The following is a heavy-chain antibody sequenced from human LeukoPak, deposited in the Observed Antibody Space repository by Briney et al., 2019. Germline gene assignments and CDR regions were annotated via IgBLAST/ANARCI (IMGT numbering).Heavy chain of an antibody. J-gene: IGHJ3*02. V-gene: IGHV3-73*01. Sequence: GGSLRLSCAASGFTFSGSSMHWVRQASGKGLEWVGRIRSKAHSYATAYAASVKGRFTISRDDSKNTAYLQMNSLKSGDTAVYYCTRPPRNDYNDAFDIWGQGTMVTVSS. CDR1: GFTFSGSS. D-gene: IGHD5-24*01. CDR3: TRPPRNDYNDAFDI. CDR2: IRSKAHSYAT.